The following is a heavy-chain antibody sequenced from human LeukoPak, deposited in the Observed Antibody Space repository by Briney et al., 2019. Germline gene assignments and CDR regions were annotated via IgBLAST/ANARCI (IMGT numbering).Heavy chain of an antibody. J-gene: IGHJ4*02. CDR2: ISYDGYDK. CDR3: ARDFFPIVDSTWYEIGY. V-gene: IGHV3-30*14. CDR1: GFTFNDYA. D-gene: IGHD2-21*01. Sequence: GGSLTLSCAASGFTFNDYAMYWVRQAPGEGLEWVTLISYDGYDKSYADSVRGRFTISRDNSRNTMYLQIHSHRSEDTAVYYCARDFFPIVDSTWYEIGYWGQGTMVTVSS.